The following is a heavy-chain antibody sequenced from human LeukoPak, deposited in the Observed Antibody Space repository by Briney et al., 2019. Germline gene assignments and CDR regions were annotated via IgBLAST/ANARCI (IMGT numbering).Heavy chain of an antibody. D-gene: IGHD6-19*01. CDR2: IVVGSGNT. CDR3: VRGGPNRSGWTLDY. CDR1: GFTFTSSA. Sequence: SVKVSCKASGFTFTSSAVQWVRQARGQRLEWIGWIVVGSGNTNYAQNFQGRVIITRDTSASTTYMELSSLRPEDTAVFFCVRGGPNRSGWTLDYWGQGTLVTVSS. V-gene: IGHV1-58*01. J-gene: IGHJ4*02.